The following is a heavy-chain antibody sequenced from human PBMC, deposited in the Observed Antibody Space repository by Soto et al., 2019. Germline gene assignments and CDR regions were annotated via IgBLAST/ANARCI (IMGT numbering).Heavy chain of an antibody. D-gene: IGHD6-19*01. CDR3: ARVARGHSSGWYGDY. CDR1: GYTFTTYY. J-gene: IGHJ4*02. Sequence: ASVKVSCKASGYTFTTYYMHWVRQAPGQGLGWMGIINPSGGSTNYAQKFQGRVTMTSDTSTSTVYMELSSLSSEDTAVYSCARVARGHSSGWYGDYWGQGTLVTVSS. V-gene: IGHV1-46*01. CDR2: INPSGGST.